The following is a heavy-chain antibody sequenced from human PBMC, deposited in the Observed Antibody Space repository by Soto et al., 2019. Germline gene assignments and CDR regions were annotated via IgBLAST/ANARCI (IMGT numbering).Heavy chain of an antibody. V-gene: IGHV1-8*01. J-gene: IGHJ6*02. Sequence: ASVKVSCKASGYTFTNYDINWVRQATGQGLEWMVWMNPNSGNTGYAQKFQGRVTMTRNTSISTVYMELSSLRSEDTAVYYCARVLSWASYYDFWSGYYNYYYGMDVWGQGTTVTVSS. CDR2: MNPNSGNT. CDR3: ARVLSWASYYDFWSGYYNYYYGMDV. D-gene: IGHD3-3*01. CDR1: GYTFTNYD.